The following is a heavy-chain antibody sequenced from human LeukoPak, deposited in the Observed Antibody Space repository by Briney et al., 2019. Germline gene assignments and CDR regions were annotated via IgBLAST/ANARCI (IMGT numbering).Heavy chain of an antibody. V-gene: IGHV4-61*01. CDR2: IYYSGIT. Sequence: SETLSLTCSVSGGSVSSTTYYWSWIRQPPGKGLEWIGYIYYSGITKYNPSLKSRVTIAADTSKNQFSLKLSSVTAADTAVYYCARGYNWFDPWGQGTLVTVSS. J-gene: IGHJ5*02. CDR3: ARGYNWFDP. CDR1: GGSVSSTTYY.